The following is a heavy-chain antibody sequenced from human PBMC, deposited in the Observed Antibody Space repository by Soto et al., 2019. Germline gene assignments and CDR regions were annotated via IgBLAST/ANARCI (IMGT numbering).Heavy chain of an antibody. CDR2: IYYSGST. CDR3: ARGYYYDSSGYFYIDP. J-gene: IGHJ5*02. V-gene: IGHV4-59*01. CDR1: GGSISSYY. D-gene: IGHD3-22*01. Sequence: LSLTCTVSGGSISSYYWSWIRQPPGKGLEWIGYIYYSGSTNYNPSLKSRVTISVDTSKNQFSLKLSSVTAADTAVYYCARGYYYDSSGYFYIDPSGQGTLVTVST.